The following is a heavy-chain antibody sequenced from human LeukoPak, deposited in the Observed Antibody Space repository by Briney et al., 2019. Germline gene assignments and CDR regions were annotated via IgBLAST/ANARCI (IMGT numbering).Heavy chain of an antibody. CDR3: AREKPALTYYYDSSGYYYFDY. V-gene: IGHV3-21*01. CDR1: GFTFSSYS. CDR2: ISSSSSYI. D-gene: IGHD3-22*01. Sequence: GGSLRLSCAASGFTFSSYSMNWVRQAPGKGLKWVSSISSSSSYIYYADSVKGRFTISRDNAKNSLYLQMNSLRAEDTAVYYCAREKPALTYYYDSSGYYYFDYWGQGTLVTVSS. J-gene: IGHJ4*02.